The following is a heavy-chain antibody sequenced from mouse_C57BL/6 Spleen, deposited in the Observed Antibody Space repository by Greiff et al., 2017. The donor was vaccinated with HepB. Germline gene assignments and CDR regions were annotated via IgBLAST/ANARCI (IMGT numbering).Heavy chain of an antibody. CDR2: ISNGGGRT. CDR3: ARLGGTYYVDY. J-gene: IGHJ2*01. CDR1: GFTFSDYY. D-gene: IGHD3-3*01. Sequence: EVQLMESGGGLVQPGGSLKLSCAASGFTFSDYYMYWVRQTPEQRLEWVAYISNGGGRTYYPDTVKGRFTISRDNSKNTLYLQMSRLKSEDTAMYYCARLGGTYYVDYWGQGTTLTVSS. V-gene: IGHV5-12*01.